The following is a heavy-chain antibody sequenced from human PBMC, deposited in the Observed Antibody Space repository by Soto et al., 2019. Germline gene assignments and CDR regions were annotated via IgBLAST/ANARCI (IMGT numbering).Heavy chain of an antibody. CDR3: ASSFYYGDYSYFDY. CDR1: GFTFSSYA. J-gene: IGHJ4*02. Sequence: GGSLRLSCAASGFTFSSYAMSWVRQAPGKGLEWVSAISGSGGSTYYADSVKGRFTISRDNSKNTLYLQMNSLRAEDTAVYYCASSFYYGDYSYFDYWGQGTLVTVSS. V-gene: IGHV3-23*01. D-gene: IGHD4-17*01. CDR2: ISGSGGST.